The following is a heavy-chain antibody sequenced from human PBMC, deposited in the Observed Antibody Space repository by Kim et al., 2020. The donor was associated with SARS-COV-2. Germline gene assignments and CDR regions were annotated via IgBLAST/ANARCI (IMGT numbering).Heavy chain of an antibody. CDR2: ISGSGGYS. CDR1: GFTFTNHD. CDR3: AKKLTTDGYTGYFDF. J-gene: IGHJ4*01. D-gene: IGHD6-25*01. V-gene: IGHV3-23*01. Sequence: GGSLRLSCAASGFTFTNHDMAWVRQAPGKGLEYVASISGSGGYSFYADSVRGRFIISRDNSRDTLFLQMHHLRADDTALYFCAKKLTTDGYTGYFDFWGQGTLLTVS.